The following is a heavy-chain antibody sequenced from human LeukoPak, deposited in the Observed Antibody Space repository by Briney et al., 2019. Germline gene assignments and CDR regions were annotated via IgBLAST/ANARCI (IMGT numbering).Heavy chain of an antibody. CDR3: ARTKDDSSGYYQGYWFDP. J-gene: IGHJ5*02. CDR1: GGSISSYY. D-gene: IGHD3-22*01. V-gene: IGHV4-59*08. Sequence: SETLSLTCTVSGGSISSYYWSWIRQPPGKGLEWIGYIYYSGSTNYNPSLKSRVTISVDTSKNQFSLKLSSVTAADTAVYYCARTKDDSSGYYQGYWFDPWGQGTLVIVSS. CDR2: IYYSGST.